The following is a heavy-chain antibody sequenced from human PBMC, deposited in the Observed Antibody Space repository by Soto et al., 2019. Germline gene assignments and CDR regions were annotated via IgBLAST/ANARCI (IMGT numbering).Heavy chain of an antibody. V-gene: IGHV3-53*04. D-gene: IGHD2-2*01. Sequence: GSLRLSCAASGFTVSSNYMSWVRQAPGKGLEWVSVIYSGGSTYYADSVKGRFTISRHNSKNTLYLQMNSLRAEDTAVYYCARKSGGVPAAMDVWGKGTTVTVSS. J-gene: IGHJ6*04. CDR3: ARKSGGVPAAMDV. CDR2: IYSGGST. CDR1: GFTVSSNY.